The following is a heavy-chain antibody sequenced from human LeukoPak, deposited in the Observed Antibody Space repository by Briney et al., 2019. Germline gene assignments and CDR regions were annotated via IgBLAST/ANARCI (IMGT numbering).Heavy chain of an antibody. J-gene: IGHJ4*02. D-gene: IGHD2-15*01. CDR1: GGTFSSYA. V-gene: IGHV1-69*13. Sequence: SVKVSCKASGGTFSSYAISWVRQAPGQGLEWMGGIIPIFGTANYAQKLQGRVTITADESTSTAYMELSSLRSEDTAVYYCARVGGLGYCSGGSCYVDYWGQGTLVTVSS. CDR2: IIPIFGTA. CDR3: ARVGGLGYCSGGSCYVDY.